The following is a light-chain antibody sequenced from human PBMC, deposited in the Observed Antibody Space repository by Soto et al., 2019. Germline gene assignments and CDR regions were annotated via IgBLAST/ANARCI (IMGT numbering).Light chain of an antibody. CDR1: QTISSW. V-gene: IGKV1-5*03. Sequence: DIQMTQSPSTLSASVGDRVTITCRASQTISSWLAWYQQKPGKAPKLLIYKASTLKSGVPSRFSGGGSGTDFTLTISNVEPEDFAVYYCQQRSDWPWTFGQGTKVDIK. CDR2: KAS. J-gene: IGKJ1*01. CDR3: QQRSDWPWT.